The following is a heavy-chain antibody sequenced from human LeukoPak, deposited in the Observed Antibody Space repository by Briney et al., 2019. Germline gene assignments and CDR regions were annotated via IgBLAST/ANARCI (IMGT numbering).Heavy chain of an antibody. CDR1: GGSFSGYY. J-gene: IGHJ6*02. CDR3: ARGQDRRIVVVPAATMGGYYYYGMDV. D-gene: IGHD2-2*01. CDR2: INHSGST. V-gene: IGHV4-34*01. Sequence: PSETLSLTCAVYGGSFSGYYWSWIRQPPGKGLEWIGEINHSGSTNYNPSLKSRVTISVDTSKNQFSLKLSSVTAADTAVYYCARGQDRRIVVVPAATMGGYYYYGMDVWGQGTTVTVSS.